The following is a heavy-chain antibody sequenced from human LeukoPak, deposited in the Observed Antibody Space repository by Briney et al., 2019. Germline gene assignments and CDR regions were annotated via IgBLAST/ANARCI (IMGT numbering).Heavy chain of an antibody. V-gene: IGHV4-39*02. CDR1: GGSISSTIHY. Sequence: SETLSLTCTVSGGSISSTIHYWGWIRQPPGKGLEWIGTIYHTGSTYYNPSLKSRVTISVDTSKNQFSLKLSSVPATDTAVYYCARDANFPPYYDYVWGSYRKTPHYFDYWGQGTLVTVSS. CDR2: IYHTGST. D-gene: IGHD3-16*02. CDR3: ARDANFPPYYDYVWGSYRKTPHYFDY. J-gene: IGHJ4*02.